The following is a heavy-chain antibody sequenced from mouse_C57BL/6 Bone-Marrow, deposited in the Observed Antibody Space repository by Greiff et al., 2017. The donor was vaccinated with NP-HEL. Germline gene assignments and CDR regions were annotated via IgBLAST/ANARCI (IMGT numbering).Heavy chain of an antibody. Sequence: VKLVESGAELVRPGASVKLSCKASGYTFTDYYINWVKQRPGQGLEWIARIYPGSGNTYYNEKFKGKATLTAEKSSSTAYMQLSSLTSEDSAVYFCARREIRAYYTNGGYAMDYWGQGTSVTVSS. CDR3: ARREIRAYYTNGGYAMDY. CDR1: GYTFTDYY. V-gene: IGHV1-76*01. D-gene: IGHD2-5*01. CDR2: IYPGSGNT. J-gene: IGHJ4*01.